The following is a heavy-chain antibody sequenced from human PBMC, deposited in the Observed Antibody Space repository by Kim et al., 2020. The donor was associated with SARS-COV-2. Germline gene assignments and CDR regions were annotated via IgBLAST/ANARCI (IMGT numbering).Heavy chain of an antibody. V-gene: IGHV3-53*01. J-gene: IGHJ4*02. CDR1: GFTVSSNY. CDR2: IYSGGST. CDR3: ARNSPPENSYYYDSSGSFDY. D-gene: IGHD3-22*01. Sequence: GGSLRLSCAASGFTVSSNYMSWVRQAPGKGLEWVSVIYSGGSTYYADSVKGRFTISRDNSKNTLYLQMNSLRAEDTAVYYCARNSPPENSYYYDSSGSFDYWGQGTLVTVSS.